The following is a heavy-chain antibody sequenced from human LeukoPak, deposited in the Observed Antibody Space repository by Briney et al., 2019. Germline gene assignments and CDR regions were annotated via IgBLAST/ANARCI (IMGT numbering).Heavy chain of an antibody. D-gene: IGHD5-18*01. Sequence: ASVKVSCKASGGTFSSYAISWVRQAPGQGLEWMGRIIPILGIANYAQKFQGRVTITADKSTSTAYMELSSLRSEDTAVYYCARDRIQLGMDVWGKGTTVTVSS. V-gene: IGHV1-69*04. CDR3: ARDRIQLGMDV. CDR1: GGTFSSYA. J-gene: IGHJ6*04. CDR2: IIPILGIA.